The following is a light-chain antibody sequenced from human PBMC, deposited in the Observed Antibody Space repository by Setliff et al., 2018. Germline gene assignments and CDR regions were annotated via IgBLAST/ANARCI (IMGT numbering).Light chain of an antibody. CDR2: DVS. CDR3: CSYAGGSTYV. V-gene: IGLV2-14*03. J-gene: IGLJ1*01. CDR1: SSDVGGYNL. Sequence: QSALTQPASVSGSPGQSITISCTGTSSDVGGYNLVSWYQQHPGKVPRLMIYDVSNRPSGVSNRFSGSKIGNTASPTISGLQTEDEADYYCCSYAGGSTYVFGTGTKVT.